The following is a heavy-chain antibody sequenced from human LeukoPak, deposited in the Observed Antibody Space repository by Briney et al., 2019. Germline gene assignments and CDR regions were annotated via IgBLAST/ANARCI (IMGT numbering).Heavy chain of an antibody. CDR3: ARDPSAFSGSYDY. CDR2: MNCDGSST. D-gene: IGHD1-26*01. J-gene: IGHJ4*02. Sequence: GGSLRLSCAASGFTFSTYWMHWVRQVPGKGLVWVSRMNCDGSSTSYAGSVKGRFTISRDNVKNTLYLQMNSLRAEDTAVYFCARDPSAFSGSYDYWGQGTLVTVSS. CDR1: GFTFSTYW. V-gene: IGHV3-74*01.